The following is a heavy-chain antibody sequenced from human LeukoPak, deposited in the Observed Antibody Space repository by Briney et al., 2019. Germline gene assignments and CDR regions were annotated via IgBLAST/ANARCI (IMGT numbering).Heavy chain of an antibody. Sequence: ASVKVSCKASGYSFTKYYMHWMRQAPGQGLEWMGVINPRDGGTSFAQKFQGRVTMTRDTSTSTVYMELSSLRSEDTAVYYCATYGSGVQASFDYWGQGSLVTVSS. CDR3: ATYGSGVQASFDY. CDR2: INPRDGGT. CDR1: GYSFTKYY. D-gene: IGHD3-10*01. V-gene: IGHV1-46*01. J-gene: IGHJ4*02.